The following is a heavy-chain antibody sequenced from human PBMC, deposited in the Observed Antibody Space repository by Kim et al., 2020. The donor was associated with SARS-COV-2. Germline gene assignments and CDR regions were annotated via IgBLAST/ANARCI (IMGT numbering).Heavy chain of an antibody. Sequence: SETLSLTCTVSGGSISSYYWSWIRQPPGKGLEWIGYIYYSGSTNYNPSLKSRVTISVDTSKNQFSLKLSSVTAADTAVYYCARSSVVVPAADYYYYMDVWGKGTTVTVSS. V-gene: IGHV4-59*01. CDR3: ARSSVVVPAADYYYYMDV. CDR2: IYYSGST. J-gene: IGHJ6*03. D-gene: IGHD2-2*01. CDR1: GGSISSYY.